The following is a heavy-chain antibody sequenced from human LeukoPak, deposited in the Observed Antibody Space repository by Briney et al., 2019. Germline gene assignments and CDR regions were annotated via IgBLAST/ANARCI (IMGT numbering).Heavy chain of an antibody. V-gene: IGHV3-30*18. CDR1: GFTFSSYG. D-gene: IGHD4-4*01. Sequence: GRSLRLSCAASGFTFSSYGMHWVRQAPGKGLEWVAVISYDGSNKYYADSVKGRFTISRDNSKNTLYLQMNSLRAEDTAVYYCAKGDYSKLPVYWGQGTLVTVSS. J-gene: IGHJ4*02. CDR3: AKGDYSKLPVY. CDR2: ISYDGSNK.